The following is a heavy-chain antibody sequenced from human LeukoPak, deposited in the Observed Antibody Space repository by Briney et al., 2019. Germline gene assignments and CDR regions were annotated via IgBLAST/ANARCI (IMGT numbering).Heavy chain of an antibody. D-gene: IGHD4-11*01. Sequence: ASVKVSCKASGYTFTDYYVHWVRQAPGQGLEWMGWINPKRGVTNSAQKFQGRVIMTRDTSISTIYMELRSLISDDTAAYYCARGVAVTDRARFFDYWGQGTLVTVSS. J-gene: IGHJ4*02. V-gene: IGHV1-2*02. CDR3: ARGVAVTDRARFFDY. CDR1: GYTFTDYY. CDR2: INPKRGVT.